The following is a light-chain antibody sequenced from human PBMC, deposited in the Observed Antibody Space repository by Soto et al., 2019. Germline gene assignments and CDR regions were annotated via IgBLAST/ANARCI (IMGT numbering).Light chain of an antibody. CDR3: QQYGSSLRT. Sequence: EIVLTQSPCTLSLSPGERATLSCRASQSVSSTYLAWYQQKPGQAPRLLIYGASSRATGISDRFSGSGSGTDFTLTISRLEPEDFAVYYCQQYGSSLRTFGQGTKVDIK. J-gene: IGKJ1*01. CDR2: GAS. V-gene: IGKV3-20*01. CDR1: QSVSSTY.